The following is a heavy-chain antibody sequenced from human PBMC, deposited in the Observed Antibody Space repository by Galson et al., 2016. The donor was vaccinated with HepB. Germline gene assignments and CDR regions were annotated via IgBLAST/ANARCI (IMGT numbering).Heavy chain of an antibody. V-gene: IGHV5-51*01. CDR2: IYPGDSET. J-gene: IGHJ4*02. D-gene: IGHD2-2*01. CDR3: ARRDCSSSSCPDDH. Sequence: QSGAEVKKPGESLKISCKGSGYSFTDYWIAWVRQMPGKGLEWMGIIYPGDSETRYSPSFQGQVTITADKSINSAYLQWSSLKASDSAMYYCARRDCSSSSCPDDHGGQGSLVTVSS. CDR1: GYSFTDYW.